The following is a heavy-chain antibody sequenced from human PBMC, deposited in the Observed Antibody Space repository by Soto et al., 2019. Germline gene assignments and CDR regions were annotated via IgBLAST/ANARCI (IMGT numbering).Heavy chain of an antibody. V-gene: IGHV4-34*01. CDR2: INHSGST. CDR3: AKTQDDIVVGNAFDI. D-gene: IGHD2-15*01. J-gene: IGHJ3*02. Sequence: SETLSLTCAVYGGSFSGYYWSWIRQPPGKGLEWIGEINHSGSTNYNPSLKSRVTISVDTSKNQFSLKLSSVTAADTAVYYCAKTQDDIVVGNAFDIWGQGTMVTVSS. CDR1: GGSFSGYY.